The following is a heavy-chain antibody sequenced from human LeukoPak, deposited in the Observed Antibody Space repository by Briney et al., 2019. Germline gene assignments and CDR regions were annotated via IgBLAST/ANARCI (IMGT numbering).Heavy chain of an antibody. Sequence: SQTLSLTCTVSGGSISSGGYYWSWIRQPPGKGLEWIGYIYHSGSTYYNPSLKSRVTISVDRSKNQFSLKLSSVTAADTAVYYCARGQPGIVVVITTHWFDPWGQGTLVTVSS. CDR3: ARGQPGIVVVITTHWFDP. D-gene: IGHD3-22*01. CDR1: GGSISSGGYY. J-gene: IGHJ5*02. V-gene: IGHV4-30-2*01. CDR2: IYHSGST.